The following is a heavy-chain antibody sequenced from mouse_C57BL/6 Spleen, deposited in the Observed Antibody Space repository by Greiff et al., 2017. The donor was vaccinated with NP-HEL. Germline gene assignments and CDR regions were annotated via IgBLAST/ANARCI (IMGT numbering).Heavy chain of an antibody. CDR2: ISSGSSTI. CDR1: GFTFSDYG. CDR3: ARPYGNYGGLFAY. V-gene: IGHV5-17*01. Sequence: DVKLVESGGGLVKPGGSLKLSCAASGFTFSDYGMHWVRQAPEKGLEWVAYISSGSSTIYYADTVKGRFTISRDNAKNTLFLQMTSLRSEDTAMYYCARPYGNYGGLFAYWGQGTLVTVSA. J-gene: IGHJ3*01. D-gene: IGHD2-1*01.